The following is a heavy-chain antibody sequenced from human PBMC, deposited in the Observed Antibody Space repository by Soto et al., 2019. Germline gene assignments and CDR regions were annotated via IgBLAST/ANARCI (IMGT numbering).Heavy chain of an antibody. CDR2: FYSGGNN. CDR1: GDSIRSSPYY. CDR3: ARHGRGNDLVNYFYYGLDV. Sequence: ASETLSLTCTVSGDSIRSSPYYWGWIRQAPGKGLEWIGSFYSGGNNNYNPSLKSRVAISLATSKTQFSLTLSSVTAADTAVYYCARHGRGNDLVNYFYYGLDVWGQGTTVTVSS. D-gene: IGHD5-12*01. V-gene: IGHV4-39*01. J-gene: IGHJ6*02.